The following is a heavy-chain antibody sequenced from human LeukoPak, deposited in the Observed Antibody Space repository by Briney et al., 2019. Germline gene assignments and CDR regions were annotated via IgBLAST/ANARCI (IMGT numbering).Heavy chain of an antibody. V-gene: IGHV1-8*01. CDR2: MNPNSGNT. Sequence: ASVKVSCKASGYTFTSQDINWVRQATGQGLEWMGWMNPNSGNTGYAQKFQGRVIMTRDTSINIAYMELYSLRSDDTAVYYCARGYSSTMRTTGNDYWGQGTLVTVSS. CDR1: GYTFTSQD. CDR3: ARGYSSTMRTTGNDY. D-gene: IGHD1-1*01. J-gene: IGHJ4*02.